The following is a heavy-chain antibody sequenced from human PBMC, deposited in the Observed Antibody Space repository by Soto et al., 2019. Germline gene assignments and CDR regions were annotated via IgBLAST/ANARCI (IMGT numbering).Heavy chain of an antibody. CDR3: AHRVLRTVFGLVTTTAIYFDF. D-gene: IGHD3-3*01. Sequence: QITLNESGPTQVKPRQTLTLTCTFSGFSLTTSGVGVGWIRQSPGKAPEWLALIYWDDDKRYSPPLKSRLTITKDTSKDLVVLTMADLDPADTATYYCAHRVLRTVFGLVTTTAIYFDFWGQGTPVAVSS. V-gene: IGHV2-5*02. CDR2: IYWDDDK. CDR1: GFSLTTSGVG. J-gene: IGHJ4*02.